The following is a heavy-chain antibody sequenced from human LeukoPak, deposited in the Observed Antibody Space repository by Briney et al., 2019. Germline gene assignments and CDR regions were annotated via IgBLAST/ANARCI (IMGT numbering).Heavy chain of an antibody. V-gene: IGHV3-33*06. CDR2: IWYDGSNK. D-gene: IGHD6-6*01. Sequence: GGSLRLSCAASGFTFSSYGMHWVRQAPGKGLEWVAVIWYDGSNKYYADSVKGRFTISGDNSKNTLYLQMNSLRAEDTAVYYCAKAFSIAARQGDAFDIWGQGTMVTVSS. J-gene: IGHJ3*02. CDR1: GFTFSSYG. CDR3: AKAFSIAARQGDAFDI.